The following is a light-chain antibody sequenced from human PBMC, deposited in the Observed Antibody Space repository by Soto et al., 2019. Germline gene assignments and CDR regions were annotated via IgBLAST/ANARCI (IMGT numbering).Light chain of an antibody. CDR1: QSVSNN. CDR2: GAF. CDR3: QQYNNWPVT. Sequence: EIVLTQSPGALSLSPGERATLSCRASQSVSNNYLAWYQQKPGQAPSLLIYGAFTRATGIPARFSGTGSGTEFTLTISSLQSEDFATYYCQQYNNWPVTFGGGTKVDIK. V-gene: IGKV3-15*01. J-gene: IGKJ4*01.